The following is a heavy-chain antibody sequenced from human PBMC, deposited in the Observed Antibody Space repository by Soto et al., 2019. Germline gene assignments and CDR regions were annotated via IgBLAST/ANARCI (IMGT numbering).Heavy chain of an antibody. Sequence: PGESLKISCKGSGYSFTSYWIGWVRQMPGKGLEWMGIIYPGDSDTRYSPSFQGQVTISADKSISTAYLQWSSLKASDTAMYYCARQRRTWNDDYYGMGVWGQGTTVTVSS. J-gene: IGHJ6*02. CDR3: ARQRRTWNDDYYGMGV. D-gene: IGHD1-1*01. CDR2: IYPGDSDT. V-gene: IGHV5-51*01. CDR1: GYSFTSYW.